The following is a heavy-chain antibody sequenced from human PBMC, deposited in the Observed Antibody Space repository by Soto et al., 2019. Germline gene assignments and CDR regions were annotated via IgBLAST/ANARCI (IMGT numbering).Heavy chain of an antibody. D-gene: IGHD2-15*01. Sequence: EVQLLESGGNLVQPGGSLRLSCAASGFTFVSYAMTWVRQAPGKGLEWVSTVSGGGGSTYYADSVKGRFIISRDNSKSTLYLQMNSLRXEDTAVYHCARGLDCSGDSCPWAFFKHWGQGTLLTVSS. CDR1: GFTFVSYA. CDR2: VSGGGGST. J-gene: IGHJ1*01. CDR3: ARGLDCSGDSCPWAFFKH. V-gene: IGHV3-23*01.